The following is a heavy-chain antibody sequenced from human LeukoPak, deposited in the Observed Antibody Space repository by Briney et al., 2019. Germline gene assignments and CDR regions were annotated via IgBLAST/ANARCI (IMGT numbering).Heavy chain of an antibody. J-gene: IGHJ4*02. Sequence: PGGSLRLSCAASGFTFSNSAMTWVRQAPGKGLEWVSGISGSSRTTYYADSVKGRFTISRDNSKNTLYLQMNSLRAEDTAVYYCAKTLWFGELFSKGGPTDYWGQGTLVTVSS. D-gene: IGHD3-10*01. CDR3: AKTLWFGELFSKGGPTDY. CDR1: GFTFSNSA. CDR2: ISGSSRTT. V-gene: IGHV3-23*01.